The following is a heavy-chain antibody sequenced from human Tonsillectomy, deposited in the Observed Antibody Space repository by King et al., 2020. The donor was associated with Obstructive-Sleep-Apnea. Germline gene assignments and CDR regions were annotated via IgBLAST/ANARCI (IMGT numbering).Heavy chain of an antibody. CDR1: GYIFTGYY. CDR3: ARAGIGGSSSWYLFDY. J-gene: IGHJ4*02. D-gene: IGHD6-13*01. Sequence: QVQLVESGAEVKKPGASVKVSCKASGYIFTGYYMHWVRQAPGQGLEWMGWINTNSGGTNYVQKFQGRVTMTRDTSISTAYMELSRLTSDDTAVYYCARAGIGGSSSWYLFDYWGQGTLVAVSS. CDR2: INTNSGGT. V-gene: IGHV1-2*02.